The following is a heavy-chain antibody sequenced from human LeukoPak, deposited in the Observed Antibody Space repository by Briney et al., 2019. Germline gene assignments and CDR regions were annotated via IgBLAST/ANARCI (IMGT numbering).Heavy chain of an antibody. Sequence: SETLSLTCTVSGGSISSYYWIWIRQPAGKAPEWIGRIYSSGIINYNPSLKSRVTMSLDNSKNQLSLKLSYVTAADTAVYYCARGVARGRTVVRALFDYWGQGTLVTVSS. V-gene: IGHV4-4*07. CDR1: GGSISSYY. CDR2: IYSSGII. CDR3: ARGVARGRTVVRALFDY. J-gene: IGHJ4*02. D-gene: IGHD4-23*01.